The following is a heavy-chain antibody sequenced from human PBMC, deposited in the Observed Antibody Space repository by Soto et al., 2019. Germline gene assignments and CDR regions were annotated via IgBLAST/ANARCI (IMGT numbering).Heavy chain of an antibody. Sequence: ASVKVSCKASGYTFTSYAMHWVRQAPGQRLEWMGWINAGNGNTKYSQKFQGRVTITRDTSASTAYMELSSLRSEDTAVYYCARVPNPDLIAVASFDYWGQGTLVTVSS. CDR1: GYTFTSYA. V-gene: IGHV1-3*01. D-gene: IGHD6-19*01. CDR2: INAGNGNT. J-gene: IGHJ4*02. CDR3: ARVPNPDLIAVASFDY.